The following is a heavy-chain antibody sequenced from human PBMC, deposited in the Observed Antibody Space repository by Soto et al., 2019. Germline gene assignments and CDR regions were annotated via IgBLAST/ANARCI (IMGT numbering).Heavy chain of an antibody. CDR3: ARTYYYGSGSYRHPDY. CDR2: IYYSGST. CDR1: GGSISSYY. Sequence: SETLSLTCTVSGGSISSYYWSWIRQPPGKGLEWIAYIYYSGSTEYNPSLKSRVTISVDTSKNQFSLKLSSVTAADTAVYYCARTYYYGSGSYRHPDYWGQGTLVTVSS. J-gene: IGHJ4*02. D-gene: IGHD3-10*01. V-gene: IGHV4-59*01.